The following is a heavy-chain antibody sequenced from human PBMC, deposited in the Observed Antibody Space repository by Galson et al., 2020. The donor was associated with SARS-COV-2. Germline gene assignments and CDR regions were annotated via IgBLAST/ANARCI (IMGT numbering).Heavy chain of an antibody. D-gene: IGHD6-13*01. V-gene: IGHV4-31*03. CDR2: IYYSGST. Sequence: SETLSLTCTVSGGSISSGGYYWSWIRQHPGKGLEWIGYIYYSGSTYYNPSLKSRVTISVDTSKNQFSLKLSSVTAADTAVYYCARVFEQLVIFDYWGQGTLVTVSS. CDR3: ARVFEQLVIFDY. CDR1: GGSISSGGYY. J-gene: IGHJ4*02.